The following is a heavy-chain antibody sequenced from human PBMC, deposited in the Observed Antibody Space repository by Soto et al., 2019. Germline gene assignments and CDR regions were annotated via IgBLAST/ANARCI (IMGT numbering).Heavy chain of an antibody. CDR2: ISSSSSYI. J-gene: IGHJ4*02. D-gene: IGHD3-22*01. Sequence: EVQLVESGGGLVKPGGSLRLSCVASGFTFSTYSMNWVRQAPGKGLEWVSSISSSSSYIYYADSVKGRFTISRDNAKNSLYLQMNSLRAEDTAVYYCASPEYYYDTSGWYYWGQGTLVTVSS. CDR3: ASPEYYYDTSGWYY. CDR1: GFTFSTYS. V-gene: IGHV3-21*01.